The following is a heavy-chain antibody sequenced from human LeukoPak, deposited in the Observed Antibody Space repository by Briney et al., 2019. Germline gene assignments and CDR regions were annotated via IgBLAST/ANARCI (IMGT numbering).Heavy chain of an antibody. CDR2: INHSGST. CDR3: ARDSGSGWYGAFGY. Sequence: PSETLSLTCAVYGGSFSGYYWSWIRQPPGKGLEWIGEINHSGSTNYNPSLKSRVTISVDTSKNQFSLKLSSVTAADTAVYYCARDSGSGWYGAFGYWGQGTLVTVSS. CDR1: GGSFSGYY. V-gene: IGHV4-34*01. J-gene: IGHJ4*02. D-gene: IGHD6-19*01.